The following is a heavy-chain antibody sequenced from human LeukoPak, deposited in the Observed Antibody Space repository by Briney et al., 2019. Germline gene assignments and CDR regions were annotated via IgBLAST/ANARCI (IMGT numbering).Heavy chain of an antibody. CDR3: ARIYSSGWYVGY. Sequence: ASVKVSCKAFGYTFTGYYMHWVRQAPGQGLEWMGWINPNSGGTNSAQKFQGRVTVTRDTSNSTAYMELSRLRSDDTAMYYCARIYSSGWYVGYWGQGTLVTVSS. J-gene: IGHJ4*02. V-gene: IGHV1-2*02. CDR1: GYTFTGYY. D-gene: IGHD6-19*01. CDR2: INPNSGGT.